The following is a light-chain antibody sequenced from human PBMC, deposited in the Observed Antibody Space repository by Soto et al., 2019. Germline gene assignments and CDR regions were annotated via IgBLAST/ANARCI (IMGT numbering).Light chain of an antibody. J-gene: IGLJ3*02. Sequence: QSALTQPASVSGSPGQSITISCTGTSSDIGGYNSVSWYQQHPGKVPKLLIYDVTNRPSGISNRFSGSKSGNTASLTISGLQAEDEADYYCGSYGSSNTVVFGGGTKLTVL. CDR3: GSYGSSNTVV. CDR2: DVT. CDR1: SSDIGGYNS. V-gene: IGLV2-14*01.